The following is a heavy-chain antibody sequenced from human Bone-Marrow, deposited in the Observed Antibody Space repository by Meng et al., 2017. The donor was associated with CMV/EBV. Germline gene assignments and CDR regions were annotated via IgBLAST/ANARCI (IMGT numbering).Heavy chain of an antibody. CDR2: IIPIFGTA. CDR1: GGTFSSYA. V-gene: IGHV1-69*05. D-gene: IGHD5-18*01. CDR3: ARDSNHVLRLETAMMTYHYYGMDV. J-gene: IGHJ6*02. Sequence: SVKVSCKASGGTFSSYAISWVRQAPGQGLEWMGGIIPIFGTANYAQKFQGRVTITTDESTSTAYMELSSLRSEDTAVYYCARDSNHVLRLETAMMTYHYYGMDVWGQGTTVTVSS.